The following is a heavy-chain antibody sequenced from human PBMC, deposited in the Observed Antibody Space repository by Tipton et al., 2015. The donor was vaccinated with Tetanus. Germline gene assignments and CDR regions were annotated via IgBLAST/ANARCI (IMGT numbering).Heavy chain of an antibody. Sequence: QSGPEVKKPGSSVKVSCKASGGTFTNYALSWVRQAPGQGLEWMGWISTHSGKTEYSQKLQGRVIMTTDTSTTTAYLELTNLRSDDTAVYYCARNWGGFDYWGQGTLVTVSS. D-gene: IGHD7-27*01. J-gene: IGHJ4*02. CDR2: ISTHSGKT. CDR3: ARNWGGFDY. CDR1: GGTFTNYA. V-gene: IGHV1-18*01.